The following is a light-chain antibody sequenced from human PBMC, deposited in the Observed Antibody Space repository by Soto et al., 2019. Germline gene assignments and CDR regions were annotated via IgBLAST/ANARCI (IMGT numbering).Light chain of an antibody. CDR1: QSLLHSGGHNF. CDR2: LGS. V-gene: IGKV2-28*01. Sequence: DIVMTQSPVSLPVTPGEPASISCRASQSLLHSGGHNFLDWYLQKPGQSPQVLIYLGSNRASGVPDRFSCSGSGAYFTLEISSVEAEDVGVYYCMQTLQTPLTFGGGTKVEIK. J-gene: IGKJ4*01. CDR3: MQTLQTPLT.